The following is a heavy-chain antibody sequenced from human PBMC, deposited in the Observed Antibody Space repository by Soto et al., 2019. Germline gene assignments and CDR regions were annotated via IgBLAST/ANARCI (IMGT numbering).Heavy chain of an antibody. Sequence: QVPLVQSGAEVKKPGSSVKVSCKASGGTFSSYTISWVRQAPGQGLEWMGRIIPILGIANYAQKFQGRVTITADKSTSTAYMELSSLRSEDTAVYYCARDIPNPDNWNYDGYWFDPWGQGTLVTVSS. V-gene: IGHV1-69*08. J-gene: IGHJ5*02. CDR3: ARDIPNPDNWNYDGYWFDP. CDR1: GGTFSSYT. D-gene: IGHD1-7*01. CDR2: IIPILGIA.